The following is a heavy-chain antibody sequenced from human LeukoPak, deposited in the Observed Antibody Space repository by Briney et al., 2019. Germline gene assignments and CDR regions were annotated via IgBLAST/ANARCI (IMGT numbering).Heavy chain of an antibody. CDR3: FKAQLLSV. CDR1: GFTFGSSP. Sequence: GGSLRLSCVASGFTFGSSPMSWVRQAPGKGLEWVSTIGGGGDSTFYADSVKGRFTISRDNSKNTLFLQMNSLGAEDTAVYYCFKAQLLSVWGQGTLVTVSS. J-gene: IGHJ4*02. V-gene: IGHV3-23*01. D-gene: IGHD1-1*01. CDR2: IGGGGDST.